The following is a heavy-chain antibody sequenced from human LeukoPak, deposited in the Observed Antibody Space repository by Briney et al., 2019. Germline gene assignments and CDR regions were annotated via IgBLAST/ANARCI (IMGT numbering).Heavy chain of an antibody. Sequence: GGSLRLSCTASGFSFSDNFMGWLRQAPGKGLEWVSYINSGGDTIHHSGAVKGRFSISRDNSKRLLYLQMSRLRIDDTALYYCARGGSGWTFNHWGQGTLVSVSS. CDR2: INSGGDTI. CDR3: ARGGSGWTFNH. CDR1: GFSFSDNF. D-gene: IGHD2/OR15-2a*01. V-gene: IGHV3-11*01. J-gene: IGHJ4*02.